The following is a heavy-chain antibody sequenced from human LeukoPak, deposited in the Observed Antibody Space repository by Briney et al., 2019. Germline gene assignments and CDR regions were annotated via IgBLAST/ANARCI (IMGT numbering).Heavy chain of an antibody. CDR2: IYPGDSDT. J-gene: IGHJ4*02. V-gene: IGHV5-51*01. Sequence: GESLKISCKGSGYSFTSYWIGWVRQMPGKGLEGMGIIYPGDSDTRYSPSFQGQVTISADKSISTAYLQWSSLKASDTAMYYCATLLRFLEWLPWGFDYWGQGTLVTVSS. D-gene: IGHD3-3*01. CDR1: GYSFTSYW. CDR3: ATLLRFLEWLPWGFDY.